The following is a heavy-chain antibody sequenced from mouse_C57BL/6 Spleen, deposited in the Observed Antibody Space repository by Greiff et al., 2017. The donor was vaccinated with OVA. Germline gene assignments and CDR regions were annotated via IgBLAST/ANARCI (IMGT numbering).Heavy chain of an antibody. CDR1: GYTFTSYG. Sequence: VQLQQSGAELARPGASVKLSCKASGYTFTSYGISWVKQRTGQGLEWIGEIYPRSGNTYYNEKFKGKATLTADKSSSTAYMELRSLTSEDSAVYFCAREKEVKPPYDYAMDYWGQVTSVTVSS. J-gene: IGHJ4*01. D-gene: IGHD2-1*01. CDR3: AREKEVKPPYDYAMDY. CDR2: IYPRSGNT. V-gene: IGHV1-81*01.